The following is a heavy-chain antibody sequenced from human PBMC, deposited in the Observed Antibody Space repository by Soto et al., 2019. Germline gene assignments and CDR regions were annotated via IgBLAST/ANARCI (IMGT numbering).Heavy chain of an antibody. Sequence: EVQLLESGGGLVQPGGSLRLSCAASGFTFSSSAMSWVRQAPGKGLEWVSAIRGTNGNTQYAESVKGLLTISRDNSKNTLYLQMNFLRAEYTAGYYCAKCTVDTIVNCGWCNWCDPWGQGTLFIVSS. J-gene: IGHJ5*02. V-gene: IGHV3-23*01. CDR3: AKCTVDTIVNCGWCNWCDP. CDR1: GFTFSSSA. CDR2: IRGTNGNT. D-gene: IGHD5-12*01.